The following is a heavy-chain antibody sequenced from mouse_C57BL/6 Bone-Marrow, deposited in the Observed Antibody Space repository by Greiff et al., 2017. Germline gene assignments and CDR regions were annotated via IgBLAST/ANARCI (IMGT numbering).Heavy chain of an antibody. D-gene: IGHD2-3*01. V-gene: IGHV1-82*01. CDR2: IYPGDGDT. J-gene: IGHJ3*01. CDR1: GYAFSSSW. Sequence: VQLQQSGPELVKPGASVKISCKASGYAFSSSWMNWVTQRPGKGLEWIGRIYPGDGDTNYNGKFKGKATLTADKSSSTAYMQLSSLTSEDSAVYFCARGIYDGCFAYWGQGTLVTVSA. CDR3: ARGIYDGCFAY.